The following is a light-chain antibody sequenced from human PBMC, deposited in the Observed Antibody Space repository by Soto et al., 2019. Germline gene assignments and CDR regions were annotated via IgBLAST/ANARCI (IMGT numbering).Light chain of an antibody. J-gene: IGKJ1*01. CDR3: QQRQGWAWT. CDR1: QYVGSR. Sequence: EIVLTQSPATLSSSPGQTATLSCRASQYVGSRLAWYQHKPGQAPRLLIYYMSKRATRIPARFSGSGSGTDFTLTISSLASEDFARYYCQQRQGWAWTYGQGT. V-gene: IGKV3-11*01. CDR2: YMS.